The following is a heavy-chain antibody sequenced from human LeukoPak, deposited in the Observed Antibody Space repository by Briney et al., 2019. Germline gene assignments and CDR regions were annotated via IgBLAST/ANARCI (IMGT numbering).Heavy chain of an antibody. Sequence: ASVKVSCKASGYTFTSYGISWVRQAPGQRLEWMGWISAYNGNTNYAQKLQGRVTVTRDTSTTTVHMELRGLRSEDTAVYYCARDQEGFDYWGQGTVVTVSS. CDR3: ARDQEGFDY. V-gene: IGHV1-18*01. CDR2: ISAYNGNT. J-gene: IGHJ4*02. CDR1: GYTFTSYG.